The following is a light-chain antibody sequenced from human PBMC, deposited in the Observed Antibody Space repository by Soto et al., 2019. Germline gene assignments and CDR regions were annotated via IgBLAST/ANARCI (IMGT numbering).Light chain of an antibody. CDR1: QSVSSY. J-gene: IGKJ1*01. V-gene: IGKV3-20*01. CDR2: DAS. Sequence: EMVMTQSPATLSVSPGERATLSCRASQSVSSYLAWYQQKPGQAPRLLIYDASNRATGIPDRFSGSGSGTDFTLTISRLEPEDFAVYYCQQYGSSGTFGQGTKVDIK. CDR3: QQYGSSGT.